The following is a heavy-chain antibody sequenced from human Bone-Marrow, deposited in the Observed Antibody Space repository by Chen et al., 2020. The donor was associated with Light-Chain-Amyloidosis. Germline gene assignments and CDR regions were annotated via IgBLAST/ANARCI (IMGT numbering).Heavy chain of an antibody. D-gene: IGHD5-12*01. CDR3: ARRRDGYNFDY. CDR1: GYTFPNYW. Sequence: EVQLEQSGPEVKKPGESLKISCKGSGYTFPNYWIGWVRQMPGKGLVWMGVIYPDDSDARYSPSFEGQVTISADQSITTAYLQWRSLKASDTAMYYCARRRDGYNFDYWGQGTLVTVSS. V-gene: IGHV5-51*01. CDR2: IYPDDSDA. J-gene: IGHJ4*02.